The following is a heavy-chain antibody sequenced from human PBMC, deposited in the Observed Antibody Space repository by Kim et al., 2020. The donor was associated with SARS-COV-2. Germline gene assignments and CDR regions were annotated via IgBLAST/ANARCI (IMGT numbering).Heavy chain of an antibody. V-gene: IGHV3-43D*03. CDR3: AKDSGWYMFDAFDI. J-gene: IGHJ3*02. Sequence: GGSLRLSCAASGFTFDDYAMHWVRQAPGKGLEWVSLISWDGDSTYYADSVKGRFTISRDNSKNSLYLQMNSLRAEDTALYYCAKDSGWYMFDAFDIWGQGTMVTVSS. D-gene: IGHD6-19*01. CDR2: ISWDGDST. CDR1: GFTFDDYA.